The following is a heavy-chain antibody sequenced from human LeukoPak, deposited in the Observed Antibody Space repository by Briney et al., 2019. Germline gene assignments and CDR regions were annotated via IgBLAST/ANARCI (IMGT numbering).Heavy chain of an antibody. CDR3: AREDYYYYYMDV. V-gene: IGHV4-61*02. Sequence: KSSETLSLTCTVSGHSISSGDNYWSWIRQPAGKGLEWIGRIYTSGSTNYNPSLKSRVTISGDTSKNQFSLRLSSVTAADTAVYYCAREDYYYYYMDVWGKGTTVTVSS. J-gene: IGHJ6*03. CDR2: IYTSGST. CDR1: GHSISSGDNY.